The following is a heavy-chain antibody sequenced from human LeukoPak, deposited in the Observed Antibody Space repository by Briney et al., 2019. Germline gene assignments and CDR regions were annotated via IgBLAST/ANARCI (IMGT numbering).Heavy chain of an antibody. CDR3: ARDQWELSSLDY. CDR2: ISSSSSYI. D-gene: IGHD1-26*01. Sequence: PGGSLRLSCAASGFTFSSYSMNWVRQAPGKGLEWVSSISSSSSYIYYADSVKGRFTISRDNAKNSLYLQMNSLRAEDTAVYYCARDQWELSSLDYWGQGTLVTVSS. CDR1: GFTFSSYS. J-gene: IGHJ4*02. V-gene: IGHV3-21*01.